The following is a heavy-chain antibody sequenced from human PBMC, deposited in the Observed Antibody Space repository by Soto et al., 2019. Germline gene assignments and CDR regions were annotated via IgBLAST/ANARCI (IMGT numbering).Heavy chain of an antibody. CDR1: GFSFSSYA. CDR3: ANLFGSSWHVDY. CDR2: ISESSSNI. Sequence: EVQLVESGGGLVQPGGSLRLSCAASGFSFSSYAMNWVRQAPGKGLEWLSYISESSSNIYYADSVKGRFPISRDNAKNSLYLQMNSLRDEDTAVYYCANLFGSSWHVDYWGQGTLVTVSS. V-gene: IGHV3-48*02. J-gene: IGHJ4*02. D-gene: IGHD6-13*01.